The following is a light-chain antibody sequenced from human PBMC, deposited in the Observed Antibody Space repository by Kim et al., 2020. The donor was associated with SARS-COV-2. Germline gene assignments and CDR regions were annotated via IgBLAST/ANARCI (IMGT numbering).Light chain of an antibody. V-gene: IGLV1-40*01. CDR3: QSYDSSLSAVI. CDR2: DDS. CDR1: SSNVGAGYG. Sequence: QRVTISGTGSSSNVGAGYGIHWYQQLPGTAPKLLIYDDSNRPSGVPDRFSGSKSGTSASLAITGLQAEDEADYYCQSYDSSLSAVIFGGGTQLTVL. J-gene: IGLJ2*01.